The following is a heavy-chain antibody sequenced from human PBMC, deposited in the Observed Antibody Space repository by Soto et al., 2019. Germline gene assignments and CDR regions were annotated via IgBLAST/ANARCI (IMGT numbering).Heavy chain of an antibody. V-gene: IGHV3-30*02. J-gene: IGHJ6*02. CDR3: ANLPELAGIAAACVSDYYYYGMDV. CDR2: IHYDGSNK. D-gene: IGHD6-13*01. CDR1: GFSFSSYG. Sequence: GGSLTLSCAASGFSFSSYGMHWVRQAPGKGLEWVADIHYDGSNKYYADSVKGRFTISRDTSKNTLYLQMTSLRAEDTAVYYCANLPELAGIAAACVSDYYYYGMDVWGQGTTVTVSS.